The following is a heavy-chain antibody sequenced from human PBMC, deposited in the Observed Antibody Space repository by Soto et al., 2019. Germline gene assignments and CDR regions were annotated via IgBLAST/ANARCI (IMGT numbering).Heavy chain of an antibody. CDR2: VSGSGDTT. CDR3: AKDGRRVGPTVNGLDA. D-gene: IGHD1-26*01. V-gene: IGHV3-23*01. J-gene: IGHJ5*02. CDR1: GLSLSGYA. Sequence: EVQLMESGGGLVQPGESLRLSCVVSGLSLSGYALSWVRQDPGRGLEWVSAVSGSGDTTYYADSVKGRFTISRDNSKNTLNLQMNGLIVEDTAKYFGAKDGRRVGPTVNGLDAWGQGTQVTVTS.